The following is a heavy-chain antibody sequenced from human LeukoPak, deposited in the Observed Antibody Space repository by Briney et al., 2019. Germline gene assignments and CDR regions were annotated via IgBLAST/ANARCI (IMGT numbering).Heavy chain of an antibody. CDR2: ISYDGSNK. CDR3: AKEHDYYDSSGYPDLYFDY. Sequence: GGSLRLSCAASGFTFSSYGMHWVRQAPGKGLEWVAVISYDGSNKYYADSVKGRFTISRGNSKNTLYLLMNSLRAEDTAVYYCAKEHDYYDSSGYPDLYFDYWGQGTLVTVSS. CDR1: GFTFSSYG. D-gene: IGHD3-22*01. V-gene: IGHV3-30*18. J-gene: IGHJ4*02.